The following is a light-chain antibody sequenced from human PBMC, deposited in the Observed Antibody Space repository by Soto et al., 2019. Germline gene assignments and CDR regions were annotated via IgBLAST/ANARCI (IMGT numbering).Light chain of an antibody. Sequence: EIVLTQSPGTLSLSPGERATLSCRASQSVSSSYLAWYQQKPGQAPRLLIYGASPRASGIPARFSGSGSGTEFALTISSLQSEDFAVYYCQQYNNWPITFGQGTRLEIK. J-gene: IGKJ5*01. CDR2: GAS. V-gene: IGKV3-15*01. CDR1: QSVSSSY. CDR3: QQYNNWPIT.